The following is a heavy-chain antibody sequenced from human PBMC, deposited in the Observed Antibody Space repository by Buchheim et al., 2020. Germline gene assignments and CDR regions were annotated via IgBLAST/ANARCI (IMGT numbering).Heavy chain of an antibody. CDR2: ISDSGGST. Sequence: EVQLLESGGGLVRPGGSLRLSCAASGFTFNNFAMSWIRQAPGKGLEWVSAISDSGGSTYYEDSVQGRFTISRDNFRNTLYFQMNGLRAEDTAVYYCAKGITIFGDSYYFDYWGQGTL. V-gene: IGHV3-23*01. D-gene: IGHD3-3*01. CDR1: GFTFNNFA. J-gene: IGHJ4*02. CDR3: AKGITIFGDSYYFDY.